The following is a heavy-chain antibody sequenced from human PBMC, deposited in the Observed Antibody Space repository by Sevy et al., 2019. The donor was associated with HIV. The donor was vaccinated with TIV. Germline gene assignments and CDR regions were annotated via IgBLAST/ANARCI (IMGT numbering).Heavy chain of an antibody. CDR3: ARDSVAKQYHDSNDEAFDI. J-gene: IGHJ3*02. Sequence: GESLKISCAASGFTFSSYAMHWVRQAPGKGLEWVAVISYDGSNKYYADSVKGRFTISRDNSKNTLYLQMNSLRAEDTSVYYSARDSVAKQYHDSNDEAFDIWGPGTMVTVSS. V-gene: IGHV3-30-3*01. D-gene: IGHD3-22*01. CDR2: ISYDGSNK. CDR1: GFTFSSYA.